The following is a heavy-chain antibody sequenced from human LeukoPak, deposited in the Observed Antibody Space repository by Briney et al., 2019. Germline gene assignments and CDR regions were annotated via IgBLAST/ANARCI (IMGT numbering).Heavy chain of an antibody. Sequence: PGESLKISCKASGYSLTNYWIGWVRQMPGKGLEWMGIIYPGDSDTRYSPSFQGQVTISADKSISTAYLQRSSLQASDTAMYYCATYAGSSSKYFQDWGQGTLVTVSS. CDR3: ATYAGSSSKYFQD. J-gene: IGHJ1*01. V-gene: IGHV5-51*01. CDR2: IYPGDSDT. CDR1: GYSLTNYW. D-gene: IGHD3-10*01.